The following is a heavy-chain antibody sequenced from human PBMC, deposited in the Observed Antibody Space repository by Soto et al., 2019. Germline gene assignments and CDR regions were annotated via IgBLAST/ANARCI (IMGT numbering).Heavy chain of an antibody. CDR3: ARDLGRFLEWLLYRSYGMQV. Sequence: ASVKVSCKASGYTFTSYGVSWVRQAPGQGLEWMGWISAYNGNTNYAQKLQGRVTMTTDTSTSTAYMELRSLRSDDTAVYYCARDLGRFLEWLLYRSYGMQVWGQGTTVTVS. CDR2: ISAYNGNT. D-gene: IGHD3-3*01. J-gene: IGHJ6*02. V-gene: IGHV1-18*04. CDR1: GYTFTSYG.